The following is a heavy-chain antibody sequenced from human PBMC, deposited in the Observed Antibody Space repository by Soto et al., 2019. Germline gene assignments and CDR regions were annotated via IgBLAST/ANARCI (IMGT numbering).Heavy chain of an antibody. CDR3: ARDHRSDPLNYHDSSGYYGGTDY. Sequence: PGGSLRLSCAPSGFPFDDYGMSWVRQAPGKGLEWISGINWNGGSTGYADSVKGRFTISRDNAKNSLYLQMNSLRAEDTALYYCARDHRSDPLNYHDSSGYYGGTDYWGQGTLVTVSS. J-gene: IGHJ4*02. D-gene: IGHD3-22*01. CDR1: GFPFDDYG. V-gene: IGHV3-20*04. CDR2: INWNGGST.